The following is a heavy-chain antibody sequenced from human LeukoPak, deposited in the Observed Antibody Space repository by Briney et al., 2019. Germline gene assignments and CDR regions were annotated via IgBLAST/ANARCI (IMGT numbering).Heavy chain of an antibody. CDR3: ARPRILYYGMDV. J-gene: IGHJ6*02. CDR1: GYTFTGYY. V-gene: IGHV1-2*02. Sequence: ASVKVSCKASGYTFTGYYMHWLRQAPGQGLEWMGWINPNSGGTNYAQKFQGRLTMTRDTSISTAYMELSRLRSDDTAVYYCARPRILYYGMDVWGQGTTVTVSS. CDR2: INPNSGGT. D-gene: IGHD2-15*01.